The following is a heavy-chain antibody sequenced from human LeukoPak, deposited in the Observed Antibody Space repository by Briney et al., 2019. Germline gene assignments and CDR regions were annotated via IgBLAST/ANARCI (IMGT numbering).Heavy chain of an antibody. J-gene: IGHJ3*02. Sequence: ASVKVSCKASGYTFTSYGISWVRQAPGQGLEWMGWISAYNGNTNYAQKLQGRVTMTTDTSTSTAYRELRSLRSDDTDVYYCARDLAGTYYYDSSGYRPAFDIWGQGTMATVSS. V-gene: IGHV1-18*01. CDR3: ARDLAGTYYYDSSGYRPAFDI. CDR1: GYTFTSYG. CDR2: ISAYNGNT. D-gene: IGHD3-22*01.